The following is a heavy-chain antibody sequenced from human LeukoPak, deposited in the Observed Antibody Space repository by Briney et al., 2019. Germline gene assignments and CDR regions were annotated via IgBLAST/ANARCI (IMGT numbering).Heavy chain of an antibody. Sequence: GGSLRLSCAASGFTFSSYSMNWVRQAPGKGLEWVSSISSSSSYIYYADSVKGRFTISRDNAKNSMYLQMNNLRAEDTAVYYCARCEDTAMAAVAFDIWGQGTMVTVSS. CDR3: ARCEDTAMAAVAFDI. CDR1: GFTFSSYS. D-gene: IGHD5-18*01. V-gene: IGHV3-21*01. CDR2: ISSSSSYI. J-gene: IGHJ3*02.